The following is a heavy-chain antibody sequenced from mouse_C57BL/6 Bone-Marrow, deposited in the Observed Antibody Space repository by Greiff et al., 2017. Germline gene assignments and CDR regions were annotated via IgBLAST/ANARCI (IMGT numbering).Heavy chain of an antibody. Sequence: VQLVESGPGLVKPSQSLFLTCSITGFPITSGYYWIWIRQSPGKPLEWMGYITHSGETFYNPSLQSPISITRETSKNQFFLQLNSVTTEDTAMYYCAVDPYGYDAGFAYWGQGTLVTVSA. CDR2: ITHSGET. V-gene: IGHV12-3*01. CDR1: GFPITSGYY. D-gene: IGHD2-2*01. J-gene: IGHJ3*01. CDR3: AVDPYGYDAGFAY.